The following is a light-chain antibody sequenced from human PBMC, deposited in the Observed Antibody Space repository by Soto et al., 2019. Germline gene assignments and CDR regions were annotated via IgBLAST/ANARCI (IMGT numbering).Light chain of an antibody. Sequence: EIVLTQSPGTLSLSPGERGTLSGRASQSVTNNYVAWYQQKPGQAPRLLIHDASSRATGIPDRFSGSGSGTDLTLTIDRLEPEDFAVYFCQQCATSPLTFGQGTRVDIK. CDR1: QSVTNNY. V-gene: IGKV3-20*01. J-gene: IGKJ1*01. CDR3: QQCATSPLT. CDR2: DAS.